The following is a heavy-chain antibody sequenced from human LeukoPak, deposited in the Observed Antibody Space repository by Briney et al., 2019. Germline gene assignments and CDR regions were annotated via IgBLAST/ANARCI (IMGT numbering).Heavy chain of an antibody. D-gene: IGHD5-12*01. CDR1: GFTFSSYG. CDR3: AKDSSKIRTFIVPTKGYFDY. Sequence: PGRSLRLSCAASGFTFSSYGMHWVRQAPGKGLEWVAVISYDGSNKYYADSVKGRFTISRDNSKNTLYLQMNSLRAEDTAVYYCAKDSSKIRTFIVPTKGYFDYWGQGTLVTVSS. CDR2: ISYDGSNK. J-gene: IGHJ4*02. V-gene: IGHV3-30*18.